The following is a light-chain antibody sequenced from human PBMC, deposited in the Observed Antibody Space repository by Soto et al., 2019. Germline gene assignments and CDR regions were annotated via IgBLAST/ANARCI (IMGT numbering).Light chain of an antibody. J-gene: IGLJ1*01. Sequence: QSPGTQPAWVSVSPGRSITIPCTGTISDVGGYNYVSWYQQHPGRAPKLMIYEVTNRPSGVSNRFSGSKSGNTASLTISGLQAEDEADYYCSSYTSSSTQVFGSGTKVTVL. CDR1: ISDVGGYNY. CDR3: SSYTSSSTQV. CDR2: EVT. V-gene: IGLV2-14*03.